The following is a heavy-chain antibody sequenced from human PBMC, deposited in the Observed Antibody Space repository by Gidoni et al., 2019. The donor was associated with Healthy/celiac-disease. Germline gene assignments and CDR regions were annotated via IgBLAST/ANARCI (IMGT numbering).Heavy chain of an antibody. CDR3: ARDRQRLGYYMDV. CDR2: IYTSGST. Sequence: QVQLQESGPGLVKPSQTLSLTCTVSGCSISSGSYYWSWIRQPAGKGLEWIGRIYTSGSTNYNPSLKSRVTISVDTSKNQFSLKLSSVTAADTAVYYCARDRQRLGYYMDVWGKGTTVTVSS. D-gene: IGHD6-19*01. J-gene: IGHJ6*03. CDR1: GCSISSGSYY. V-gene: IGHV4-61*02.